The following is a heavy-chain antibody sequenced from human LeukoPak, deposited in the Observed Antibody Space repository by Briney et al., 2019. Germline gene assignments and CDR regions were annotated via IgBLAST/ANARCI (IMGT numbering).Heavy chain of an antibody. CDR1: GGSISSSSYY. J-gene: IGHJ1*01. V-gene: IGHV4-39*07. D-gene: IGHD1-7*01. CDR2: IYYSGST. Sequence: SETLSLTCTVSGGSISSSSYYWGWIRQPPGKGLEWIGSIYYSGSTYYNPSLKSRVTISVDTSKNQFSLKLSSVTAADTAVYYCARTGRLELRGRYFQHWGQGTLVTVSS. CDR3: ARTGRLELRGRYFQH.